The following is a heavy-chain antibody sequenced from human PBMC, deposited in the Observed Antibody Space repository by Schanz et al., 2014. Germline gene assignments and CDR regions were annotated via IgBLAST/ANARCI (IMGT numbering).Heavy chain of an antibody. V-gene: IGHV4-4*02. D-gene: IGHD3-3*01. Sequence: QVQLQESGPGLVKPSGTLSLTCAVSGGFISSINWWSWVRQSPGTGLEWIGEINNSGSTNYNPSLKSRVTISLDKSKSQFSLTLTAVTAADTAVYYCATVSYDFWSGKDYYSFHMDVWGKGTTVNVSS. CDR2: INNSGST. CDR3: ATVSYDFWSGKDYYSFHMDV. CDR1: GGFISSINW. J-gene: IGHJ6*03.